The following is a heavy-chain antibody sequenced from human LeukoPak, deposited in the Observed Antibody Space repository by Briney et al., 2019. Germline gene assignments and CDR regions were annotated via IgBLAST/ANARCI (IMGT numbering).Heavy chain of an antibody. D-gene: IGHD1-14*01. J-gene: IGHJ5*02. CDR3: ARETDHRRTNWFDP. V-gene: IGHV4-34*01. Sequence: PSETLSLTCAVYGGSFSGYYWSWIRQPPGKGLEWIGEINHSGSTNYNPSLKSRVTISVDTSKNQFSLKLSSVTAADTAVYYCARETDHRRTNWFDPWGQGTLVTVSS. CDR1: GGSFSGYY. CDR2: INHSGST.